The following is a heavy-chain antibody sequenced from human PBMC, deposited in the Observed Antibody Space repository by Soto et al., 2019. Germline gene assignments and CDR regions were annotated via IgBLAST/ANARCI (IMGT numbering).Heavy chain of an antibody. Sequence: ESGGGVVQPGRSLRLSCAASGFPFTSYGMHWVREGPDKGLEWVAIISYDGSDKYYADSVKGRFTISRDNSKNTLYLQMNSLRPEDTALYYCVGGQYYFDYRGQRTLVIVSS. V-gene: IGHV3-30*03. D-gene: IGHD3-10*01. CDR2: ISYDGSDK. CDR3: VGGQYYFDY. J-gene: IGHJ4*02. CDR1: GFPFTSYG.